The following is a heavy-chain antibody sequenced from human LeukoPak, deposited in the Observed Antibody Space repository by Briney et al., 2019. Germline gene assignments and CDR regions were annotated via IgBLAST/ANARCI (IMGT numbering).Heavy chain of an antibody. Sequence: GGSLRLSCAASGFTFSTYWMSWVRQAPGKGLEWVAVIKQDGTEKYYVDSVKGRFTISRDNAKNTLYLQMNSLRAKDTAVYYCAKTRPLDSSSWSHGDYWGQGTLVTVSS. CDR2: IKQDGTEK. J-gene: IGHJ4*02. D-gene: IGHD6-13*01. CDR3: AKTRPLDSSSWSHGDY. CDR1: GFTFSTYW. V-gene: IGHV3-7*03.